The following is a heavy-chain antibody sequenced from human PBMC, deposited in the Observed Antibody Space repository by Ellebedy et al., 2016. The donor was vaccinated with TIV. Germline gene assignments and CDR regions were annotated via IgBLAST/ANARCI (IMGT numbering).Heavy chain of an antibody. CDR1: GYTFIDYG. CDR3: ARYSGSGTYYRNGMDV. V-gene: IGHV1-18*04. Sequence: AASVKVSCKSSGYTFIDYGVTWVRQDPGQGLDWMGWVSAYSGNTNDAENLQGRVTMTTDTSTDTAYMELRSRRSDDTAVYFCARYSGSGTYYRNGMDVWGQGTTVTVSS. CDR2: VSAYSGNT. D-gene: IGHD3-10*01. J-gene: IGHJ6*02.